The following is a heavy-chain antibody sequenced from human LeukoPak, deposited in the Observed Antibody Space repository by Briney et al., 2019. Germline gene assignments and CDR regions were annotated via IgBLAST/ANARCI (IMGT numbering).Heavy chain of an antibody. D-gene: IGHD1-26*01. Sequence: NPGGPLDLSFAPPGFTFITAWIIWVPQAPGKGLDWVSAISGSGGSTYYADSVKGRFTISRDNSKNTLYLQMNSLRAEDTAVYYCAKTIVGASTFDYWGQGTLVTVSS. CDR3: AKTIVGASTFDY. V-gene: IGHV3-23*01. CDR2: ISGSGGST. CDR1: GFTFITAW. J-gene: IGHJ4*02.